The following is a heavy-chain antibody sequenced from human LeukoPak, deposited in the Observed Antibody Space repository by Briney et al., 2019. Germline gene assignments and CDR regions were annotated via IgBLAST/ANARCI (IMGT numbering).Heavy chain of an antibody. J-gene: IGHJ3*02. Sequence: GGSLRLSCAASGFSFSSHTINWVRQAPGKGLEWVSSISSSGSSIYYADSLRGRFTISRDNAKNSLFLQMHSLRAEDTAVYYCATLPTVTHDAFDIWGQGTMVTVSS. CDR1: GFSFSSHT. D-gene: IGHD4-17*01. V-gene: IGHV3-21*01. CDR3: ATLPTVTHDAFDI. CDR2: ISSSGSSI.